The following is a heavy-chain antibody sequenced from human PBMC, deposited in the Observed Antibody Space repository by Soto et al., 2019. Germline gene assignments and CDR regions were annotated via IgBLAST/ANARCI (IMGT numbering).Heavy chain of an antibody. J-gene: IGHJ1*01. Sequence: GGSLRLSCAASGFTFSSYSMNWVRQAPGKGLEWVANINRDGSQMYYVDSVKGRFTISRDNAKNSLYLQMNSLRVEDTAVYYCVRELIVGPAEYFQHWGQGAMVTVYS. V-gene: IGHV3-7*01. CDR3: VRELIVGPAEYFQH. CDR2: INRDGSQM. D-gene: IGHD2-21*01. CDR1: GFTFSSYS.